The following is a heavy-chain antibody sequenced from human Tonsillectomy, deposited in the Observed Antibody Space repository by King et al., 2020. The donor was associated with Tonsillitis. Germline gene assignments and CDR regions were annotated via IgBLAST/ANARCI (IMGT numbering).Heavy chain of an antibody. D-gene: IGHD1-14*01. V-gene: IGHV4-39*01. CDR2: INYGGST. J-gene: IGHJ4*02. Sequence: QLQESGPGLLRPSATLSLTCNVSGGSIKTSNYYWGWIRQPPGKGLEWIGSINYGGSTYHNPSLKSQISLFVDTSKNQFSLRLSSVTAEDTAVFYCARRGKNLAFDFWGQGTLVTVSS. CDR1: GGSIKTSNYY. CDR3: ARRGKNLAFDF.